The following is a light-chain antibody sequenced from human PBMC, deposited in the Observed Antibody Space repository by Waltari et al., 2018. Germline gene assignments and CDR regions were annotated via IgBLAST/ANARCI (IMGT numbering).Light chain of an antibody. Sequence: SYELTQPPSVSVSPGQTATIPCSGDGWGGKYVWWYQQKPGQSPVAVIYSDDKRPSGIPERFSGSNSGNTATLTIGGTQTTDEGDYYCQAWDDTTVVFGAGTKVTV. J-gene: IGLJ2*01. CDR3: QAWDDTTVV. V-gene: IGLV3-1*01. CDR1: GWGGKY. CDR2: SDD.